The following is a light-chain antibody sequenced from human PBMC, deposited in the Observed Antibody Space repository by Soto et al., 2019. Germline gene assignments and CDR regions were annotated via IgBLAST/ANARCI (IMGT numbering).Light chain of an antibody. CDR1: SSDVGNYKY. J-gene: IGLJ1*01. CDR2: EVS. CDR3: FSYTSSGTYV. V-gene: IGLV2-14*01. Sequence: QSALTQPASVSGSPGQPITISCTGTSSDVGNYKYVSWYQQHPGKAPKLMIYEVSNRPSGVSNRFSGSKSGNTASLTISGLQAEDETDDYCFSYTSSGTYVFGTGTKVTVL.